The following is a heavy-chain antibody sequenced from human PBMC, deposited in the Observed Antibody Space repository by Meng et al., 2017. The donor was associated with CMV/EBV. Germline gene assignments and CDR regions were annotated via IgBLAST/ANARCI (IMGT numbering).Heavy chain of an antibody. D-gene: IGHD2-2*01. CDR1: GYTLTSYD. CDR2: MNPNSGNT. V-gene: IGHV1-8*01. CDR3: ATTSDRVHYYYGMDV. J-gene: IGHJ6*02. Sequence: ASVKVSCKASGYTLTSYDINWVRQATGQGLEWMGWMNPNSGNTGYAQKFQGRVTMTRNTSISTAYMELSSLRSEDTAVYYCATTSDRVHYYYGMDVWGQGTTVTVSS.